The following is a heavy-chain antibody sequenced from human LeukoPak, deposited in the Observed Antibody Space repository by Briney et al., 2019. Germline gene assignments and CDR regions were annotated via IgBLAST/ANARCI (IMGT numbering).Heavy chain of an antibody. CDR2: INHSGST. CDR3: ARGPPNGHDDSSGYYVPACFDY. V-gene: IGHV4-34*01. D-gene: IGHD3-22*01. CDR1: GGSFSGYY. J-gene: IGHJ4*02. Sequence: SETLSLTCAVYGGSFSGYYWSWIRQPPGKGLEWIGEINHSGSTNYNPSLKSRVTISVDTSKNHFSLKLTSVTAADTAVYYCARGPPNGHDDSSGYYVPACFDYWGQGTLVTVSS.